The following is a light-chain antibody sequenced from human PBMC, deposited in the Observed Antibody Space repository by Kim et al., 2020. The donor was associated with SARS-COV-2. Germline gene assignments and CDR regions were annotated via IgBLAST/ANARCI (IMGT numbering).Light chain of an antibody. Sequence: VSVAPGQPARLPWGGNNLGTVSVHRYQQKPGPGPVLVIYRDSNRPSGIPERFSGSNSGNTATLTISRAQGGDEADYYCQVWDSGTVFGGGTKVTVL. CDR3: QVWDSGTV. V-gene: IGLV3-9*01. CDR2: RDS. J-gene: IGLJ2*01. CDR1: NLGTVS.